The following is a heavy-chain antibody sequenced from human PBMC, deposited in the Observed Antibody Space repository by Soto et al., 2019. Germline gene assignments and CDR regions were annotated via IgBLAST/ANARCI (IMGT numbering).Heavy chain of an antibody. V-gene: IGHV4-31*03. CDR2: IYYSGST. D-gene: IGHD6-13*01. CDR3: ARDLQYSRLFYGMDV. Sequence: SETLSLTCTVSGGSISSGGYYWSWIRQHPGKGLEWIGYIYYSGSTYYNPSLKSRVTISVDTSKNQFSLKLSSVTAADTAVYYCARDLQYSRLFYGMDVWGQGNTVPVS. CDR1: GGSISSGGYY. J-gene: IGHJ6*02.